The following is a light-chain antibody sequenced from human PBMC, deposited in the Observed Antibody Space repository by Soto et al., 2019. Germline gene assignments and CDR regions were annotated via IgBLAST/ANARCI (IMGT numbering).Light chain of an antibody. CDR2: AAS. V-gene: IGKV3-20*01. Sequence: ETVLTQSPVTLSLSPWGRATLSCRASQSVSSTYLAWYQQKPGQAPRLLIYAASSRETGIPDTFSGSGSGTDFTLTISRLEPEDFAVYYCQQYDTSPYTFGQGTRLENK. CDR3: QQYDTSPYT. J-gene: IGKJ5*01. CDR1: QSVSSTY.